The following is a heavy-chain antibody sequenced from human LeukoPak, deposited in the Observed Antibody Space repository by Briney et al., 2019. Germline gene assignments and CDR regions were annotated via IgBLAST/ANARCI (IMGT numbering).Heavy chain of an antibody. CDR1: GGSISSGAFH. Sequence: KTSQTLSLTCTVSGGSISSGAFHWSWIRQHPGKGLEWIGYIYDTGSTYYNPSLKSQVIISVDTSKNQFSLKLSSVTAADTAVYYCARGRGVVTATTYYFDYWGQGTLVTVSS. CDR3: ARGRGVVTATTYYFDY. J-gene: IGHJ4*02. CDR2: IYDTGST. D-gene: IGHD2-21*02. V-gene: IGHV4-31*01.